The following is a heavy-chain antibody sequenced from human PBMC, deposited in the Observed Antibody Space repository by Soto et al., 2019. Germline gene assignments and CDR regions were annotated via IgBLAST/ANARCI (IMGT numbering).Heavy chain of an antibody. D-gene: IGHD3-22*01. Sequence: PSETLSLTCAVSGYSISSGYYWGWIRQPPGKGLEWIGSIYHSGSTYYNPSLKSRVTISVDTSKNQFSLKLSSVTAADTAVYYCARVRYYYDSSGLNYFDYWGQGTLVTVSS. CDR1: GYSISSGYY. J-gene: IGHJ4*02. V-gene: IGHV4-38-2*01. CDR3: ARVRYYYDSSGLNYFDY. CDR2: IYHSGST.